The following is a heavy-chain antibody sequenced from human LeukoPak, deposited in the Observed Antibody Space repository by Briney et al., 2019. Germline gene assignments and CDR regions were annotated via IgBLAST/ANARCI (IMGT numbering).Heavy chain of an antibody. Sequence: PSETLSLTCAVSGGSISSGGYSWSWIRQPPGKGLEWIGYLYRSGSTYYNPSLKSRVTISVDRSKNQFSLKLSSVTAADTAVYYCASAYYYVSSGYFLWPDAFDIWGQGTMVTVSS. D-gene: IGHD3-22*01. CDR2: LYRSGST. CDR3: ASAYYYVSSGYFLWPDAFDI. J-gene: IGHJ3*02. CDR1: GGSISSGGYS. V-gene: IGHV4-30-2*01.